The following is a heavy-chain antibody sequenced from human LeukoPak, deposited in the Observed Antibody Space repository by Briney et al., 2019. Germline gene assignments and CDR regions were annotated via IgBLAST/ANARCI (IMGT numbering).Heavy chain of an antibody. Sequence: ASVKVSCKASGYTFTSYDINWVRQATGQGLEWMGWMNPNSGDTGYAQTFQGRVTMTRDTSVGTAYMELSSLRSEDTAVYYCARDLGSSITGTTQDYWGQGTLVTVSS. J-gene: IGHJ4*02. D-gene: IGHD1-20*01. CDR3: ARDLGSSITGTTQDY. CDR1: GYTFTSYD. V-gene: IGHV1-8*01. CDR2: MNPNSGDT.